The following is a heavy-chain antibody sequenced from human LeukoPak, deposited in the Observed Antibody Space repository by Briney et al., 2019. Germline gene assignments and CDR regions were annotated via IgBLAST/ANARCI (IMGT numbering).Heavy chain of an antibody. D-gene: IGHD6-19*01. Sequence: GGSLRLSCAASGFTFSIYPMNWVRQAPGKGLEWISYISSSIATFNYADSVKGRFTISRDNAKNSLSLQMNSLRGEDTAVYYCARDQSGSGWYYWGQGTLVTVSS. V-gene: IGHV3-48*01. J-gene: IGHJ4*02. CDR2: ISSSIATF. CDR1: GFTFSIYP. CDR3: ARDQSGSGWYY.